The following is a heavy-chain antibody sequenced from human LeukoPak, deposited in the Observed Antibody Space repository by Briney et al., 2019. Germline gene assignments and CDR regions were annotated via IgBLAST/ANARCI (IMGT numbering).Heavy chain of an antibody. Sequence: GASVKVSRKVSGKIPTELTMHGVRQAPGKGLEGRGGFGAEEGETIYSQKLQGRVTMTEDTSTDTAYMELSSLRSEDTAVYYCATGGMYSGSGFDFWGQGTLVTVSS. D-gene: IGHD6-13*01. V-gene: IGHV1-24*01. J-gene: IGHJ4*02. CDR1: GKIPTELT. CDR3: ATGGMYSGSGFDF. CDR2: FGAEEGET.